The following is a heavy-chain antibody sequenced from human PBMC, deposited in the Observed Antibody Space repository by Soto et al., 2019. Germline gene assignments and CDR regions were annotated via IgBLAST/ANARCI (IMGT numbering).Heavy chain of an antibody. D-gene: IGHD6-13*01. CDR1: GGSMRNYF. CDR2: IHYSGTT. CDR3: AAGEASSRNLAPYYLDF. Sequence: KTSETLSLTCTVSGGSMRNYFWTWIRQPPGKGLEWIGYIHYSGTTSFFPSYNPSLTSRVTISEDTSKNQFSLKLLSGATADTAVYFCAAGEASSRNLAPYYLDFWGQGTRVTVSA. J-gene: IGHJ4*02. V-gene: IGHV4-59*12.